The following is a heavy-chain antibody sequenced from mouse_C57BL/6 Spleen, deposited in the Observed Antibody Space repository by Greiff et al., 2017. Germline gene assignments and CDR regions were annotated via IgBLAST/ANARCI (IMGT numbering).Heavy chain of an antibody. CDR3: ARLDYYGSSYEGYAMDY. Sequence: QVQLQQPGAELVRPGSSVKLSCKASGYTFTSYWMDWAKQRPGQGLEWIGNIYPSDSETHYNQKFKDKATLTVDKSSSTAYMQLSSLTSEDSAVYYCARLDYYGSSYEGYAMDYWGQGTSVTVSS. D-gene: IGHD1-1*01. J-gene: IGHJ4*01. V-gene: IGHV1-61*01. CDR2: IYPSDSET. CDR1: GYTFTSYW.